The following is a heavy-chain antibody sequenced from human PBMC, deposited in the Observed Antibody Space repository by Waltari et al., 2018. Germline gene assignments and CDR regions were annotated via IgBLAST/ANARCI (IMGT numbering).Heavy chain of an antibody. CDR2: VHGSGKT. CDR1: GDSLTFTPW. Sequence: QLQLQESGPGLVKPSGTLTLNCAVSGDSLTFTPWGSWVRQSPQKGLAWIGQVHGSGKTNYNPSFESRVTIALDTSNNRFSRKVTSATAADTAVYFCARDRGRGLYLDTWGPGTLVTVSP. V-gene: IGHV4-4*02. J-gene: IGHJ5*02. CDR3: ARDRGRGLYLDT. D-gene: IGHD2-15*01.